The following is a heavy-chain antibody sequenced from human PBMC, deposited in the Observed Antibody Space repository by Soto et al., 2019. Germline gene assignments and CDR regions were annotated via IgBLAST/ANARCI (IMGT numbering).Heavy chain of an antibody. CDR3: ARIAMAPRS. J-gene: IGHJ5*02. Sequence: ASVKVSCKASGYTFTSYYMHWVRQAPGQGLEWMGVINLSGGDTSYAQKFQGRVTMTKDTSTSTVYMELSSLRSEDTAVYYCARIAMAPRSWGQGTLVTVSS. CDR2: INLSGGDT. V-gene: IGHV1-46*01. CDR1: GYTFTSYY. D-gene: IGHD5-18*01.